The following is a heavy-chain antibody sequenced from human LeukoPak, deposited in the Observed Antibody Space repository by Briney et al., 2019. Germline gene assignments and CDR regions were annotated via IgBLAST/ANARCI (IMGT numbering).Heavy chain of an antibody. CDR1: GGTFSSYA. Sequence: SVKVSCKASGGTFSSYAISWVRQAPGQGLEWMGRIIPILGIANYAQKFQGRVTITADKSTSTAYMELSSLRSEDMAVYYCARIAATSAGDAFDIWGQGTMVTVSS. CDR2: IIPILGIA. D-gene: IGHD6-25*01. CDR3: ARIAATSAGDAFDI. V-gene: IGHV1-69*04. J-gene: IGHJ3*02.